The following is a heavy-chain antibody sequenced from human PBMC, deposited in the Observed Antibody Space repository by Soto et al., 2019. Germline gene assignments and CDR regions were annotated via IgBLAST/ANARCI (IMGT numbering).Heavy chain of an antibody. D-gene: IGHD3-22*01. CDR2: IKPSDGST. Sequence: GASVKVSCKASGYTFNTYYVHWLRQAPGQGFEWMGIIKPSDGSTVYAQKYQGRVTMTRDTSTTTVYIELSSLRSEDTAVYYCARGPTDYYDNSGDYFLDYWGQGTLVTVSS. J-gene: IGHJ4*02. CDR1: GYTFNTYY. CDR3: ARGPTDYYDNSGDYFLDY. V-gene: IGHV1-46*02.